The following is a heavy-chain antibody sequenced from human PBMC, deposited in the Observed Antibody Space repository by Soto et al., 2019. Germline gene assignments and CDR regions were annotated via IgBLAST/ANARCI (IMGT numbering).Heavy chain of an antibody. D-gene: IGHD6-19*01. V-gene: IGHV3-23*01. CDR1: GFTFSSYA. Sequence: EVQLLESGGGLVQPGGSLRLSCAASGFTFSSYAMSWVRQAPGKGLEWVSAISGSGGSTYYADSVKGRFNISRDNSKNTLDLQMNSLRAEDTAVYYCAKGSSGWYERFDYWGQGTLVTVSS. J-gene: IGHJ4*02. CDR3: AKGSSGWYERFDY. CDR2: ISGSGGST.